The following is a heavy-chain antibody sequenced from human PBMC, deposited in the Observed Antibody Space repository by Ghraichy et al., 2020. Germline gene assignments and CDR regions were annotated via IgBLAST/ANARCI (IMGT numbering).Heavy chain of an antibody. J-gene: IGHJ4*02. CDR3: ARLLPGSTGRAFDY. V-gene: IGHV4-34*01. CDR2: INHSGST. Sequence: SETLSLTCAVYGGSFSGYYWSWIRQPPGKGLEWIGEINHSGSTNYNPSLKSRVTISVDTSKNQFSLKLSSVTAADTAVYYCARLLPGSTGRAFDYWGQGTLVTVSS. CDR1: GGSFSGYY. D-gene: IGHD1-26*01.